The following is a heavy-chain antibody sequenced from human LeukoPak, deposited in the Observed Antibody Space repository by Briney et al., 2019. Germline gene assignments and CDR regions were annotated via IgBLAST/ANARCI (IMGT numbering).Heavy chain of an antibody. D-gene: IGHD4-17*01. CDR3: AKVNLDYGDYGERVDAFDI. CDR1: GFTFSSYS. J-gene: IGHJ3*02. V-gene: IGHV3-30*02. CDR2: IRYDGSNK. Sequence: GGSLRLSCAASGFTFSSYSMNWVRQAPGKGLEWVAFIRYDGSNKYYADSVKGRFTISRDNSKNTLYLQMNSLRAEDTAVYYCAKVNLDYGDYGERVDAFDIWGQGTMVTVSS.